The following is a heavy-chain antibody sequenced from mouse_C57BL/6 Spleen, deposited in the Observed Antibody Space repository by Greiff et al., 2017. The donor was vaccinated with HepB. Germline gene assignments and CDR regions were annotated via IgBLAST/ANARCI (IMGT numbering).Heavy chain of an antibody. J-gene: IGHJ3*01. V-gene: IGHV14-4*01. CDR1: GFNIKDDD. Sequence: EVKLQESGAELVRPGASVKLSCTASGFNIKDDDMHWVKQRPDQGLEWIGWIDPENGDTEYDSKFQGKATITADTSSNTAYLQLSGLTSEDAAVYYCTTGGFAYWGRGTLVTVSA. CDR2: IDPENGDT. CDR3: TTGGFAY.